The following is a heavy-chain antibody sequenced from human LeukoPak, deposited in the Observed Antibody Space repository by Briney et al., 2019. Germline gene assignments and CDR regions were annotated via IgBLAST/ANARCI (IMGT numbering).Heavy chain of an antibody. CDR1: GGSISSSTFY. D-gene: IGHD3-22*01. J-gene: IGHJ3*02. CDR3: ARVSQYYDSSGYSYAFDI. Sequence: SETLSLTCTVSGGSISSSTFYWAWIRQPPGKGLEWIGSIYYRGSTYYKPSLQSRITMSVDTSKDQFSLRLSPVTAADTAIYYCARVSQYYDSSGYSYAFDIWGQGTMVTVSS. V-gene: IGHV4-39*07. CDR2: IYYRGST.